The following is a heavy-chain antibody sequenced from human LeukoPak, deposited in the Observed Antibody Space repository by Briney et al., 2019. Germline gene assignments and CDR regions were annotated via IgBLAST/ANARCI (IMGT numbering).Heavy chain of an antibody. D-gene: IGHD5-18*01. CDR2: INHSGGT. V-gene: IGHV4-34*01. CDR3: ARERGYSYWSYFDY. Sequence: PSETLSLTCAVYGGSFSGYYWSWIRQPPGKGLEGIGEINHSGGTNYNPSLKSRVTISVDTSKNQFSLKLSSVTAADTAVYYCARERGYSYWSYFDYWGQGTLVTVSS. J-gene: IGHJ4*02. CDR1: GGSFSGYY.